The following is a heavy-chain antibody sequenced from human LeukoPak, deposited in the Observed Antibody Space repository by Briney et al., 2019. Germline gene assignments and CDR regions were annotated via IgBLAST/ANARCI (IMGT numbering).Heavy chain of an antibody. Sequence: GGTLSLSRAFSGFTLRDYYMSWVGQAPGKGLEWVSYISSSGSTIYYADSLKGRFTISRDNAKNSLYLTMNSLSAEDTAVYYCGRVCGSSGYLRDWGRGTLVTVSS. J-gene: IGHJ4*02. CDR3: GRVCGSSGYLRD. V-gene: IGHV3-11*01. D-gene: IGHD3-22*01. CDR2: ISSSGSTI. CDR1: GFTLRDYY.